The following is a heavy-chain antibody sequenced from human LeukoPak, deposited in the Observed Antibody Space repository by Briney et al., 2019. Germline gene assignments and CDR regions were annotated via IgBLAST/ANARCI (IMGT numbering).Heavy chain of an antibody. V-gene: IGHV3-21*01. CDR1: GFSFSSYN. D-gene: IGHD1-26*01. CDR2: ITSSSTYT. CDR3: ARDPYSGNYGNDYYYYMDV. J-gene: IGHJ6*03. Sequence: PGGSLRLSCAASGFSFSSYNMNWVRQTPGKGLEWVSSITSSSTYTFYADSVKGRFTISRDNAKNSLYLQMDSLGPEDTAVYYCARDPYSGNYGNDYYYYMDVWGKGTTVTISS.